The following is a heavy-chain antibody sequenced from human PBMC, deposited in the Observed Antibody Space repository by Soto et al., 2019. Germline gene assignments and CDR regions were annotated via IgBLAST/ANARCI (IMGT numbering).Heavy chain of an antibody. Sequence: EVQVVESGGGLVQPGGSLRLSCAVSGFTVTINYMSWVRQAPGKGLEWVSVIYSGGTIYYADSVKGRFTISRDTSKNTLYRQMNSLGGDDTAVYYCHGYGYWGQGTLVTVSS. D-gene: IGHD5-12*01. CDR2: IYSGGTI. CDR1: GFTVTINY. J-gene: IGHJ4*02. V-gene: IGHV3-53*01. CDR3: HGYGY.